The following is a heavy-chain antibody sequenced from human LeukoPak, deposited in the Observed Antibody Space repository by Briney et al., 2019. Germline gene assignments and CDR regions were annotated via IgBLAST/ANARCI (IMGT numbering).Heavy chain of an antibody. CDR2: IYQSGST. CDR1: GGSFSSGGYS. J-gene: IGHJ4*02. V-gene: IGHV4-30-2*03. CDR3: ARPSDSGTFDY. D-gene: IGHD1-7*01. Sequence: SETLSLTCAVSGGSFSSGGYSWSWIRQPPGKGLEWIGYIYQSGSTYYTPSLKSRVTISVDTSKNQFSLKVSSVTAADTAVYYCARPSDSGTFDYWGQGTLVTVSS.